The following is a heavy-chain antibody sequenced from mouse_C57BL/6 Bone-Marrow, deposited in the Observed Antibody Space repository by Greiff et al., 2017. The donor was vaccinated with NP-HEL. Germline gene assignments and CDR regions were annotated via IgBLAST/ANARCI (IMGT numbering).Heavy chain of an antibody. CDR2: IYPYNGVS. Sequence: DVQLVESGPELVKPGASVKISCKASGYSFTGYYMHWVKQSHGNILDWIGYIYPYNGVSSYNQKFKGKATLTVDKSSSTAYMELRSLTSEDSAVYYCAIWLRPYYFDYWGQGTTLTVSS. J-gene: IGHJ2*01. CDR3: AIWLRPYYFDY. V-gene: IGHV1-31*01. D-gene: IGHD2-2*01. CDR1: GYSFTGYY.